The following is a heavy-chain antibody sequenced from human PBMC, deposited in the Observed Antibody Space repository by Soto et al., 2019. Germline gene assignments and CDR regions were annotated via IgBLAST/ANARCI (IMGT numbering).Heavy chain of an antibody. Sequence: QVQLQESGPGLVKPSETLSLTCTVSGGSISSYYWSWIRQPPGKGLEWIGYIYYSGSTNYNHSLKSRVTMSVDTSKSQFSLKLSSVTAADTAVYYCASQPGEYGDYVDYWGQGTLVTVSS. D-gene: IGHD4-17*01. CDR3: ASQPGEYGDYVDY. J-gene: IGHJ4*02. CDR2: IYYSGST. CDR1: GGSISSYY. V-gene: IGHV4-59*01.